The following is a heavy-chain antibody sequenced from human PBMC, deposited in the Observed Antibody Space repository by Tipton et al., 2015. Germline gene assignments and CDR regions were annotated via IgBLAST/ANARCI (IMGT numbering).Heavy chain of an antibody. CDR2: IKHDGGLK. J-gene: IGHJ3*02. Sequence: GSLRLSCAASGFTFSTYGMHWVRQSPGQGLEWVANIKHDGGLKFYVDSVKGRFTISRDNANNSLSLQMNSLRAEDTAVYYCAREGYYGPGGTFDIWGQGTMVTVS. D-gene: IGHD3-10*01. CDR3: AREGYYGPGGTFDI. V-gene: IGHV3-7*01. CDR1: GFTFSTYG.